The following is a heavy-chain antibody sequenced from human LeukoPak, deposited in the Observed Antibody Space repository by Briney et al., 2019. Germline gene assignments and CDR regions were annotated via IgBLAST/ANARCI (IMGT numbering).Heavy chain of an antibody. CDR1: GFTFRNYW. V-gene: IGHV3-7*01. CDR2: TKPDGSAE. Sequence: GGSLRLSCAASGFTFRNYWMGWVRQAPGKGLEWVANTKPDGSAEYYADSVRGRFTTSRDNSKNTLYLQMNSLRAEDTAVYYCAKGSWYDTPFDYWGQGTLVTVSS. J-gene: IGHJ4*02. D-gene: IGHD6-13*01. CDR3: AKGSWYDTPFDY.